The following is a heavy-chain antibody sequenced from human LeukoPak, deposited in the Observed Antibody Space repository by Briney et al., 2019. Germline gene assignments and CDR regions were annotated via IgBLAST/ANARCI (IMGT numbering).Heavy chain of an antibody. V-gene: IGHV3-23*01. CDR1: GFTFSSYA. J-gene: IGHJ4*02. CDR3: ANSDYYDSSGYYYGAWFPTPSHTVY. CDR2: IAANGGST. Sequence: GGSLRLSCAVSGFTFSSYAMNWVRQAPGKGLEWVSSIAANGGSTYYADSVKGRFTISRDNSRNTLYLQMNSLRAEDTAVYYCANSDYYDSSGYYYGAWFPTPSHTVYWGQGTLVTVSS. D-gene: IGHD3-22*01.